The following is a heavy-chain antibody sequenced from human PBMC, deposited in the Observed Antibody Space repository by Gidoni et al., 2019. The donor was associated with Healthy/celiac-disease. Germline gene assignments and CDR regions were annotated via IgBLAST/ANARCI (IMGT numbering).Heavy chain of an antibody. CDR2: INHSGST. Sequence: QVQLQQWGAGLLKPSETLSLTCAVYGGSFSGYYWSWIRQPPGKGLEWIGEINHSGSTNYNPSLKSRVTISVDTSKNQFSLKLSSVTAADTAVYYCARGRDYDILTGYYNGYYFDYWGQGTLVTVSS. J-gene: IGHJ4*02. D-gene: IGHD3-9*01. CDR3: ARGRDYDILTGYYNGYYFDY. CDR1: GGSFSGYY. V-gene: IGHV4-34*01.